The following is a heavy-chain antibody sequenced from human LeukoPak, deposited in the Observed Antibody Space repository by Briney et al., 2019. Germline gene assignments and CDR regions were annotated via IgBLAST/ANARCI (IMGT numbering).Heavy chain of an antibody. CDR1: GYTFTGYY. CDR2: INPNSGGT. D-gene: IGHD4-17*01. Sequence: ASVKDSCKASGYTFTGYYMHWVRQAPGQGLEWMGWINPNSGGTNYAQKFQGRVTMTRDTSISTAYMELSRLRSDDTAVYYCATPTVTTWYYFDYWGQGTLVTVSS. J-gene: IGHJ4*02. CDR3: ATPTVTTWYYFDY. V-gene: IGHV1-2*02.